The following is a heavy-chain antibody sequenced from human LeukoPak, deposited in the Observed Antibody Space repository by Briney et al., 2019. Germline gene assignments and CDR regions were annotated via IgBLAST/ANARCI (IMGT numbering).Heavy chain of an antibody. Sequence: ASMKVSCKASGYTFTSNDINWVRQATGQGLEWMGWMNPNSGNTGYARKFQGRVTMTRDTSISTAYMELSGLRSEDTAVYFCARHSGYDIKFDYWGQGTLVTVSS. V-gene: IGHV1-8*01. J-gene: IGHJ4*02. D-gene: IGHD5-12*01. CDR2: MNPNSGNT. CDR1: GYTFTSND. CDR3: ARHSGYDIKFDY.